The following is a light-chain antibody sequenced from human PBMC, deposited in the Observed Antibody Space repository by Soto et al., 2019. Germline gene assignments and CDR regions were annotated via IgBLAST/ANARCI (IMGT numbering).Light chain of an antibody. CDR1: QSISSD. Sequence: DIQMTQSPSSLSASVGDRVTITCRASQSISSDLNWYQQKPGKAPKVLIYGASTLQSGVPSRFSGSGSGTDFTLTISSLQLDDFATYYCQQSYNTPLTFGQGTRWIS. CDR2: GAS. J-gene: IGKJ1*01. V-gene: IGKV1-39*01. CDR3: QQSYNTPLT.